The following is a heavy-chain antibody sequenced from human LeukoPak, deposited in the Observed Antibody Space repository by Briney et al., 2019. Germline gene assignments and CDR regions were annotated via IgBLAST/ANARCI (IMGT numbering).Heavy chain of an antibody. D-gene: IGHD3-22*01. CDR3: ARVMSDSSGYWTYFDY. CDR2: IYTSGST. CDR1: GGSISSYY. Sequence: SETLSLTCTVSGGSISSYYWSWIRQPAGKGLEWIGRIYTSGSTNYNPSLKSRVTMSVDTSKNQFSLKLSSVTAADTAVYYCARVMSDSSGYWTYFDYWGQGTLVTVSS. V-gene: IGHV4-4*07. J-gene: IGHJ4*02.